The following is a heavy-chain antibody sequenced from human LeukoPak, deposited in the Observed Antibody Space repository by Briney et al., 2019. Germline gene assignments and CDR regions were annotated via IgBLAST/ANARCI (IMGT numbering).Heavy chain of an antibody. J-gene: IGHJ5*02. CDR3: ARRADWFDL. V-gene: IGHV4-39*07. CDR2: IYYSGST. Sequence: SETLSLTCTVSGGSISSSSYYWGWIRQPPGKGLEWIGSIYYSGSTYYNPSLKSRVTISVDTSKRQFSLKLTSVTAADTAVYFCARRADWFDLWGQGTLVTVSS. CDR1: GGSISSSSYY.